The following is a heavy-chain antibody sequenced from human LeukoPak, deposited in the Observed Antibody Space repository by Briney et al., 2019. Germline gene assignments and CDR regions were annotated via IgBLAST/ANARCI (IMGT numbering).Heavy chain of an antibody. Sequence: SETLSLTCTVSGGSISSSSYYWGWIRQPPGKGLEWIGSIYYSGSTYYNPSLKSRVTISVDTSKNQFSLKLSSVTAADTAVYYCASFGGDYGYFDYWGQGTLVTVSS. D-gene: IGHD4-17*01. CDR2: IYYSGST. CDR3: ASFGGDYGYFDY. J-gene: IGHJ4*02. CDR1: GGSISSSSYY. V-gene: IGHV4-39*01.